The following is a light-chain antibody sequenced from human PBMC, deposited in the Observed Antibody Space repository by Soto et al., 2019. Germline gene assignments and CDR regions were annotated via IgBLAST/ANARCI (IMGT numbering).Light chain of an antibody. CDR3: QQYHGFPWT. Sequence: IQMTQSPSLLSASTGARVTISCLISQGISSHLAWYQQRPGKAPDLLIYDASTLQSGVPSRFSGSGSGTDFTLTISFLQSEDFGTYYCQQYHGFPWTFGQGTKVDIK. V-gene: IGKV1D-8*01. CDR2: DAS. CDR1: QGISSH. J-gene: IGKJ1*01.